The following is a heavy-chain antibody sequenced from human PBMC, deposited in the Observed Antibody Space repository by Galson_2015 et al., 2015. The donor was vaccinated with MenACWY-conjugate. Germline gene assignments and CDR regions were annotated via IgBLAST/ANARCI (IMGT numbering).Heavy chain of an antibody. Sequence: LSLTCTVSGGADSSASYYWSWIRQPPGQGLGWTEYIYYSGSTNYNPALKMRVTISVDTSKNDFSLKLSSVTAADTAVYYCARDWHSRTGTGMGFDYWGQGTLVTVSS. CDR1: GGADSSASYY. J-gene: IGHJ4*02. CDR3: ARDWHSRTGTGMGFDY. V-gene: IGHV4-61*01. D-gene: IGHD1-7*01. CDR2: IYYSGST.